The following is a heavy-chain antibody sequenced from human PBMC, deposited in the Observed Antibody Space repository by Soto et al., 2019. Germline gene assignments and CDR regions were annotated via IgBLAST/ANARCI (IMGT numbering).Heavy chain of an antibody. D-gene: IGHD3-3*01. CDR3: ARPLRYYDSLMGYPPFDY. Sequence: QVQLVQSGAEVKKPGSSVKVSCRASGGSFNSYAINWVRQAPGQGLEWMGGIIPLFGTTYYAQKFQGRVTITADESTTTAYMDLNSLEFEDTVLYYCARPLRYYDSLMGYPPFDYRGQGTLVTVSS. J-gene: IGHJ4*02. CDR1: GGSFNSYA. CDR2: IIPLFGTT. V-gene: IGHV1-69*01.